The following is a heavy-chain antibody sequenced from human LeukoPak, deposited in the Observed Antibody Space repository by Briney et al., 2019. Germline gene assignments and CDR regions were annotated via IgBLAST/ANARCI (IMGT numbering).Heavy chain of an antibody. CDR1: GGSFSGYY. Sequence: SETLSLTCAVYGGSFSGYYWSWIRQPPGKGLEWIGEINHSGSTNYNPSLKSRVTISVDTSKNQFSLKLSSVTAADTAVYYCARQGRAAAGPPPLYYYYYYMDVWGKGTTVTISS. CDR2: INHSGST. CDR3: ARQGRAAAGPPPLYYYYYYMDV. V-gene: IGHV4-34*01. J-gene: IGHJ6*03. D-gene: IGHD6-13*01.